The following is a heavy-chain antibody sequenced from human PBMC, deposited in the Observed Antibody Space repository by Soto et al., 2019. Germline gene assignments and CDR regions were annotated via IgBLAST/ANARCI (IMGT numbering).Heavy chain of an antibody. J-gene: IGHJ6*03. CDR2: IIPILGIA. CDR1: GCTFSSYT. D-gene: IGHD4-4*01. Sequence: SVKVSCKASGCTFSSYTISWVRQAPGQGLEWMGRIIPILGIANYAQKFQGRVTITADKSTSTAYMELSSLISEDTAVYYCARATVTTTYYYYYYYMDVWGKGTTVTVSS. CDR3: ARATVTTTYYYYYYYMDV. V-gene: IGHV1-69*02.